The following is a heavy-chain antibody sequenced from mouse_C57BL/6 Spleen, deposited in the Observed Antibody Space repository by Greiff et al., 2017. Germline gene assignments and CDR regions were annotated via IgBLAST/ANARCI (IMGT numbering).Heavy chain of an antibody. Sequence: VQLQQSGAELVKPGASVKLSCKASGYTFTSYWMHWVKQRPGRGLEWIGMIHPNSGSTNYNEKFKSKATLTVDKSSSTAYMQLSSLTSEDSAVYYCARTGDGYYFDYWGQGTTLTVSS. CDR1: GYTFTSYW. V-gene: IGHV1-64*01. J-gene: IGHJ2*01. CDR2: IHPNSGST. CDR3: ARTGDGYYFDY. D-gene: IGHD2-3*01.